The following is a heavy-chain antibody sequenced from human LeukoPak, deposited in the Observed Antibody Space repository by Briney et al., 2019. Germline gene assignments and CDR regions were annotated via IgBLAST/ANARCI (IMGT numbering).Heavy chain of an antibody. J-gene: IGHJ4*02. CDR3: ARHSTIASRPAQDFDY. CDR1: GYRFTTYW. Sequence: GESLKISCKGSGYRFTTYWIGWVRQLPGKGLEWMAFIYPGDSDTRYSPSFQGLVTVSADKSINTAYLRWSSLQASATAMYYCARHSTIASRPAQDFDYWGQGTLVTVSS. D-gene: IGHD6-6*01. V-gene: IGHV5-51*01. CDR2: IYPGDSDT.